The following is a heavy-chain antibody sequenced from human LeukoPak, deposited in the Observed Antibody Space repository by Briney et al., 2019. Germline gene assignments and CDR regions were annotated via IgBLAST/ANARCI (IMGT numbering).Heavy chain of an antibody. D-gene: IGHD2-15*01. CDR3: ARMRCSGGSCYWPYVLMDY. Sequence: GGSLRLSCAVSGFTFDDYGMSWVRQVPGKGLEWVSGINWNGGSTGYADSVKGRFTISRDNVKKSLYVEMNSLRAEDTALYYCARMRCSGGSCYWPYVLMDYWGQGTLVTVSS. V-gene: IGHV3-20*04. J-gene: IGHJ4*02. CDR1: GFTFDDYG. CDR2: INWNGGST.